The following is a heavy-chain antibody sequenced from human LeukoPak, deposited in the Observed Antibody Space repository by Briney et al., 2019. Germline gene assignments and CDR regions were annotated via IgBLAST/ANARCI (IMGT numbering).Heavy chain of an antibody. J-gene: IGHJ4*02. CDR2: INHSGST. V-gene: IGHV4-34*01. Sequence: PSETLSLTCAVYGGSFSGYYWGWIRQPPGKGLEWIGEINHSGSTNYNPSLKSRVTISVDTSKNQFSLKLSSVTAADTAVYYCARDSSSWGYFDYWGQGTLVTVSS. CDR1: GGSFSGYY. CDR3: ARDSSSWGYFDY. D-gene: IGHD6-13*01.